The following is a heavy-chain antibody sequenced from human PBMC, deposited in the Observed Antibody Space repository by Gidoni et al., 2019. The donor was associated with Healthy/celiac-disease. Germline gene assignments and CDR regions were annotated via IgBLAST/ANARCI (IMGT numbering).Heavy chain of an antibody. D-gene: IGHD2-2*01. CDR1: GFTFSDYY. CDR2: ISSSGSTI. J-gene: IGHJ5*02. CDR3: ARDFGGYCSSTSCYVGWFDP. Sequence: QVQLVESGGGLVKPGGSLRLSCAASGFTFSDYYMSWIRQAPGKGLEWVSYISSSGSTIYYADSVKGRFTISRDNAKNSLCLQMNSLRAEDTAVYYCARDFGGYCSSTSCYVGWFDPWGQGTLVTVSS. V-gene: IGHV3-11*01.